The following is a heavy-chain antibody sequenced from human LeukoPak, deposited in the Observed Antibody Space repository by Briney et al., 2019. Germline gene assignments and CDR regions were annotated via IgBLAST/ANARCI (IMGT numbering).Heavy chain of an antibody. V-gene: IGHV4-59*01. J-gene: IGHJ6*02. D-gene: IGHD6-13*01. CDR1: GGSFSGYY. Sequence: PSETLSLTCAVYGGSFSGYYWSWIRQPPGKGLEWIGYIYYSGSTNYNPSLKSRVTISVDTSKNQFSLKLSSVTAVDTAVYYCARDSSYYYYYGMDVWGQGTTVTVSS. CDR2: IYYSGST. CDR3: ARDSSYYYYYGMDV.